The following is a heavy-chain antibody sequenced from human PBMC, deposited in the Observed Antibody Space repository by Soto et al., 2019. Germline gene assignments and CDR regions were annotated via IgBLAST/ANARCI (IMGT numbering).Heavy chain of an antibody. CDR3: ARRRWETFDY. CDR1: GGSITSSEYY. J-gene: IGHJ4*02. V-gene: IGHV4-39*01. D-gene: IGHD1-26*01. Sequence: SETLSLTCTVSGGSITSSEYYWAWIRQPPGKGLQFVGTIYYSGSTYYNPSLKSRVTISVDTSKNQFSLKLSSVTAADTAVYYCARRRWETFDYWGQGTLVTVSS. CDR2: IYYSGST.